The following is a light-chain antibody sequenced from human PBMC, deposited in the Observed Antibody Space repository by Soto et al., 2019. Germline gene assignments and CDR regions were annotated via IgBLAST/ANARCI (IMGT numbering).Light chain of an antibody. CDR1: QRLVHSDGIAY. V-gene: IGKV2-30*02. Sequence: DSLMTQSTLSLPVTLGQPASISCKSNQRLVHSDGIAYFSWFQQRPGRSPRRLIYKVSNRDSGVPARFSGSGSGTDFALKISRVEAEDVGVYYCMQGAHWPITFGQGTRLEIK. J-gene: IGKJ5*01. CDR3: MQGAHWPIT. CDR2: KVS.